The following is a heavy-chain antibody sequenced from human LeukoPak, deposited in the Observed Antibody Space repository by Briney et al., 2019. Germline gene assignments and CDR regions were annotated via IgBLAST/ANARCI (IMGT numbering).Heavy chain of an antibody. CDR2: IKQDGSEK. CDR1: GFTFSSYW. J-gene: IGHJ6*02. D-gene: IGHD5-18*01. Sequence: GGSLRLSCAASGFTFSSYWMSWVRQAPGKGLEWVANIKQDGSEKYYVDSVKGRFTISRDNAKNSLYLQMNSLRAEDTAVYYCARARGYSYGYTYYYYYGMDVWGQGTTVTVSS. CDR3: ARARGYSYGYTYYYYYGMDV. V-gene: IGHV3-7*01.